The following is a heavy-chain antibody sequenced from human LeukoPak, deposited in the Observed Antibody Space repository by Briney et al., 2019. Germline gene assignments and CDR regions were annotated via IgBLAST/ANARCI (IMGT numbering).Heavy chain of an antibody. J-gene: IGHJ3*02. CDR1: GFTFSSYG. Sequence: GGSLRLSCAASGFTFSSYGMHWVRQAPGKGLEWVAVISYDGSNKYYADSVKGRFTISRDNSKNTLYLQMNSLRAEDTAVYYCAKSITMIVVVMSGEVAFDIWGQGTMVTVSS. CDR3: AKSITMIVVVMSGEVAFDI. CDR2: ISYDGSNK. V-gene: IGHV3-30*18. D-gene: IGHD3-22*01.